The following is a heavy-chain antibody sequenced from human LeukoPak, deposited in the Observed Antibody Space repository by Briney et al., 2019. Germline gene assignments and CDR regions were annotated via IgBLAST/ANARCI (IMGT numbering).Heavy chain of an antibody. D-gene: IGHD1-26*01. V-gene: IGHV4-59*01. CDR2: IYYSGST. CDR3: ARGDGATNGYYYYYYMDV. Sequence: SETLSLTCTVSGGSISSYYWSWIRQPPGKGLEWIGYIYYSGSTNYNPSLKSRVTVSVDTSKNQFSLKLSSVTAADTAVYYCARGDGATNGYYYYYYMDVWGKGTTVTVSS. CDR1: GGSISSYY. J-gene: IGHJ6*03.